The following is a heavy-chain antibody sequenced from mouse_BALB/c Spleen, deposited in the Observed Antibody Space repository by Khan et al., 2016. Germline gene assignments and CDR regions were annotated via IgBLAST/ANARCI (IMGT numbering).Heavy chain of an antibody. J-gene: IGHJ2*01. CDR1: GDSITSGY. CDR2: ISYSGST. D-gene: IGHD2-3*01. CDR3: SSYDAYYFDD. V-gene: IGHV3-8*02. Sequence: EVQLQESGPSLVKPSQTLSLTCYVTGDSITSGYWNWIRKFPGNKFEYMGYISYSGSTYYTPSLHSRLTITRDTSKNQYYLQLNSVTTADTDTYSCSSYDAYYFDDWGQGTTLTISS.